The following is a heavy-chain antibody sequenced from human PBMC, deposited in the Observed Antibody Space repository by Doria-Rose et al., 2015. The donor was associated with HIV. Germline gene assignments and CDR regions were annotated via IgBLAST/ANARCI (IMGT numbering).Heavy chain of an antibody. Sequence: SGPVLVKPTETLTLTCTVSGVSLSSPGMGVSWIRQPPGKALEWLANIFSDDERSYKTSLKSRLTISRGTSKSRVVLTMTDMGPVDTATYYCARIKSSRWYHKYYFDFWGQGTLVIVS. CDR1: GVSLSSPGMG. CDR3: ARIKSSRWYHKYYFDF. V-gene: IGHV2-26*01. D-gene: IGHD6-13*01. J-gene: IGHJ4*02. CDR2: IFSDDER.